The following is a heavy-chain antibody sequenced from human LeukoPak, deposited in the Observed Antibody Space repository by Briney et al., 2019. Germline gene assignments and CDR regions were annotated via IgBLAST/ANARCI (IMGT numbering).Heavy chain of an antibody. CDR3: ASLVGYCSSTSCYKGYYFDY. Sequence: GSLRLSCAASGFTFSSYAMSWIRQPPGKGLEWIGEINHSGSTNYNPSLKSRVTISVDTSKNQFSLKLSSVTAADTAVYYCASLVGYCSSTSCYKGYYFDYWGQGTLVTVSS. V-gene: IGHV4-34*01. CDR2: INHSGST. D-gene: IGHD2-2*02. CDR1: GFTFSSYA. J-gene: IGHJ4*02.